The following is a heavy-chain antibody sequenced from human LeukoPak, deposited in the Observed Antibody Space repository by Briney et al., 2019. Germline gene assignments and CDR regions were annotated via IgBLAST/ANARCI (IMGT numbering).Heavy chain of an antibody. CDR1: RGSISSYY. CDR3: ASPGSPGNFDY. V-gene: IGHV4-59*01. CDR2: IDNTAKI. Sequence: TSETLSLTCTVSRGSISSYYWNCIRQSPGKGLEWIGYIDNTAKITTNPSLRSRVTISVDTPKNQFSLKLNSATAADTAVYYCASPGSPGNFDYWGQGTLVTVSS. J-gene: IGHJ4*02. D-gene: IGHD1-14*01.